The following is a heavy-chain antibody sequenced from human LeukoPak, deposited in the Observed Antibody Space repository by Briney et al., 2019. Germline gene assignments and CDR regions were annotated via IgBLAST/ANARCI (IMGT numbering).Heavy chain of an antibody. J-gene: IGHJ3*02. D-gene: IGHD2-21*02. CDR3: ASYIPIVVVTAIRQSAFDI. CDR1: GFTFSSYG. Sequence: PGGSLRLSCAASGFTFSSYGMNWVRQAPGKGLEWVSYISSSGSTIYYADSVKGRFTISRDNAKNSLYLQMNSLRAEDTAVYYCASYIPIVVVTAIRQSAFDIWGQGTMVTVSS. CDR2: ISSSGSTI. V-gene: IGHV3-48*03.